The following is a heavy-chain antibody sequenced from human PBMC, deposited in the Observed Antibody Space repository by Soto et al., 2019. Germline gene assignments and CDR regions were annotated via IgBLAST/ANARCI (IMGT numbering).Heavy chain of an antibody. CDR1: GGSISSSNW. CDR3: ARLRTYDLMTAPDY. D-gene: IGHD2-21*02. Sequence: QVQLQESGPGLVKPSGTLSLTCVVSGGSISSSNWWSWVRQPPGKGLEWIGEIYHSGRTNYNPSLKSRVTISLDKSKNQFSPKLSSVTAADTAVYYCARLRTYDLMTAPDYWGQGTLVNVSS. J-gene: IGHJ4*02. CDR2: IYHSGRT. V-gene: IGHV4-4*02.